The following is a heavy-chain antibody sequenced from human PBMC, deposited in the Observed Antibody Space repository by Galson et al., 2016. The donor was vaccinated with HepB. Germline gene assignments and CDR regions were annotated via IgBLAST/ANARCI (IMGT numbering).Heavy chain of an antibody. CDR1: GYTITNHY. CDR2: VHPFGAGT. J-gene: IGHJ3*02. D-gene: IGHD3-9*01. V-gene: IGHV1-46*01. Sequence: SVKVSCKASGYTITNHYMHWVRQAPGQGLEWMGMVHPFGAGTTYAQRFQGRVTMTRDTPTSTAYMELSSLRSEDTAVDYCARVRSLRYFDWSDDAFDIWGQGTMVTVSS. CDR3: ARVRSLRYFDWSDDAFDI.